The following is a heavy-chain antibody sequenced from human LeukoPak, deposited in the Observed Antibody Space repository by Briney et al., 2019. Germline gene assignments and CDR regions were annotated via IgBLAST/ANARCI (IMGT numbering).Heavy chain of an antibody. D-gene: IGHD6-13*01. CDR2: ISYDGSNK. V-gene: IGHV3-30*18. J-gene: IGHJ4*02. CDR1: GFTFSNYG. CDR3: AKDPGLGYSSSWLSFDY. Sequence: GGSLRLSCAASGFTFSNYGMHWVRQAPGKGLEWVAVISYDGSNKYYADSVKGRFTISRDNSKNTLYLQMNSLRAEDTAVYYCAKDPGLGYSSSWLSFDYWGQGTLVTVSS.